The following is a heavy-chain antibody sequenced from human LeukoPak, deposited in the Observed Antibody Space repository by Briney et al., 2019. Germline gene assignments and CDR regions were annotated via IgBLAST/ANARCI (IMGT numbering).Heavy chain of an antibody. CDR2: IWYDGSNK. J-gene: IGHJ6*02. CDR1: GFTFNTYG. V-gene: IGHV3-33*01. D-gene: IGHD2-15*01. CDR3: ARDRDCSGGSCYYYYYGMDV. Sequence: GRSLRLSSAASGFTFNTYGMHWVRQAPGKGLEWVAVIWYDGSNKYYADSVKGRFTISRDNSKNTLYLQMNRLRAEDTAVYYCARDRDCSGGSCYYYYYGMDVWGQGTTVTVSS.